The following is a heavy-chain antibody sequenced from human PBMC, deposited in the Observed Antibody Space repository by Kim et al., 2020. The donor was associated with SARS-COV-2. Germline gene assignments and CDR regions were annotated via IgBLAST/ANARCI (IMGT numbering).Heavy chain of an antibody. J-gene: IGHJ4*02. CDR3: VSRYSNSARWRY. CDR2: IDPRTGNT. CDR1: GYIFTSDD. V-gene: IGHV1-8*01. D-gene: IGHD6-13*01. Sequence: ASVKVSCKASGYIFTSDDINWVRQATGQGLEWMGWIDPRTGNTAYAQKLQDRDTMTRNTSISTVYMELSSLRSDETAVYYCVSRYSNSARWRYWGQGTLVTVFS.